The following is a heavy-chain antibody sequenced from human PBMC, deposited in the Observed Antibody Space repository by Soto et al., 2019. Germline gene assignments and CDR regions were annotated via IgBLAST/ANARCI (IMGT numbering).Heavy chain of an antibody. CDR3: ATQKYSSSWYYYYGMDV. V-gene: IGHV4-34*01. CDR1: GGSFSGYY. D-gene: IGHD6-13*01. Sequence: LSLTCAVYGGSFSGYYWSWIRQPPGKGLEWIGETNHSGSTNYNPSLKSRVTISVDTSKNQFSLKLSSVTAADTAVYYCATQKYSSSWYYYYGMDVWGQGTTVTVSS. J-gene: IGHJ6*02. CDR2: TNHSGST.